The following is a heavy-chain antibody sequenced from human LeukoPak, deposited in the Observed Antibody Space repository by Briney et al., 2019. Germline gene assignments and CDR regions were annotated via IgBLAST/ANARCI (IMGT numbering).Heavy chain of an antibody. CDR2: INIGGTNT. V-gene: IGHV3-11*01. Sequence: GGSLRLSCAASGFTFNDYYMSWIRQAPGKGLEWLSYINIGGTNTHYADSVKGRFTISRDNAKKSLYLDMNNLRAEDTAVYYCATDGAGFDTWGQGVLVTVSS. CDR1: GFTFNDYY. J-gene: IGHJ5*02. CDR3: ATDGAGFDT.